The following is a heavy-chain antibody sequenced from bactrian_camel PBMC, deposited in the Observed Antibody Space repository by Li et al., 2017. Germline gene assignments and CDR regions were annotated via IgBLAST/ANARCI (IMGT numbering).Heavy chain of an antibody. CDR3: VDDCYGSRYYLARRTNV. J-gene: IGHJ4*01. V-gene: IGHV3S63*01. D-gene: IGHD6*01. CDR2: IFTSDDST. Sequence: HVQLVESGGGSVQAGGSLRLSCVVSGVTWPGYCMGWFRQTPGKEREGVAAIFTSDDSTYYADSVKGRFTISRENDKNTVYLQMNNLKPEDTAMYYCVDDCYGSRYYLARRTNVWGQGTQVTVS. CDR1: GVTWPGYC.